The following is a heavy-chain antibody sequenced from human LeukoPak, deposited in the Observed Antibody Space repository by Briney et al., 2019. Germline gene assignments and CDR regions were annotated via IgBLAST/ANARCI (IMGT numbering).Heavy chain of an antibody. V-gene: IGHV4-59*01. CDR2: IYYSGST. J-gene: IGHJ2*01. CDR1: GGSIRNYY. Sequence: ASETLSLTCTVSGGSIRNYYWSWIRQPPGKGLEWIGYIYYSGSTNYNPSLKSRVTISVDTSKNQFSLKLSSVTAADTAVYYCARVYYSSSYDYWYFDLWGRGTLVTVSS. D-gene: IGHD6-13*01. CDR3: ARVYYSSSYDYWYFDL.